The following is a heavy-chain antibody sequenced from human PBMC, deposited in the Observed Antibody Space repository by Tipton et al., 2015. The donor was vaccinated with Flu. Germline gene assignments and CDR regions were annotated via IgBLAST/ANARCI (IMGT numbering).Heavy chain of an antibody. CDR3: ARLYTTAGWYYGMDV. D-gene: IGHD2-15*01. J-gene: IGHJ6*02. V-gene: IGHV4-59*08. CDR2: IHGSGGS. Sequence: TLSLTCSVSGGSISSYYWSWIRQPPGKGLEWIGRIHGSGGSNYNPSLRGRVTISADTSKNQFSLNLRSVTAADTAVYYCARLYTTAGWYYGMDVWGQGTAVTVSS. CDR1: GGSISSYY.